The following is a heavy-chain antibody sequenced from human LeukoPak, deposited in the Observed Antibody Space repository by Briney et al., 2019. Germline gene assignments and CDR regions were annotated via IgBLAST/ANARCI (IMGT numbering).Heavy chain of an antibody. CDR1: GGTFSSYA. CDR3: ARVGAYCGGDCYSPFDY. V-gene: IGHV1-69*13. D-gene: IGHD2-21*02. J-gene: IGHJ4*02. CDR2: IIPIFGTA. Sequence: SVRVSCKASGGTFSSYAISWVRQAPGQGLEWMGGIIPIFGTANYAQKFQGRVTITADESTSTAYMELSSLRSEDTAVYYCARVGAYCGGDCYSPFDYWGQGTLVTVSS.